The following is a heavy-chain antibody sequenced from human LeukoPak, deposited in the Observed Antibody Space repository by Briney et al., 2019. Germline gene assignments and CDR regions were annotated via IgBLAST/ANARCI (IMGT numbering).Heavy chain of an antibody. CDR3: ARVSGYDWESFYDY. V-gene: IGHV4-59*01. CDR2: IYYSGST. Sequence: SETLSLTCTVSGGSISSYYWSWIRQPPGKGLEWVGYIYYSGSTNYNPSLKSRVTISVDTSKNQFSLKLNSVTAADTAVYYCARVSGYDWESFYDYWGQGTLVTVSS. J-gene: IGHJ4*02. D-gene: IGHD5-12*01. CDR1: GGSISSYY.